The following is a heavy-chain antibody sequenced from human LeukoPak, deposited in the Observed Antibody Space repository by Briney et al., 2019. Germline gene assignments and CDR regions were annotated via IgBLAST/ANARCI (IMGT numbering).Heavy chain of an antibody. J-gene: IGHJ4*02. Sequence: ETLSLTCTVSGYSISSGYYWGWIRQPPGKGLEWVANIKQDGSEKYYVDTVKGRFTISRDNAKNSLYLQMNSLRAEDTAVYYCASSRGYNNGYRALELPPSPVDWGQGTLVTVSS. CDR3: ASSRGYNNGYRALELPPSPVD. CDR2: IKQDGSEK. D-gene: IGHD5-18*01. V-gene: IGHV3-7*01. CDR1: GYSISSGYY.